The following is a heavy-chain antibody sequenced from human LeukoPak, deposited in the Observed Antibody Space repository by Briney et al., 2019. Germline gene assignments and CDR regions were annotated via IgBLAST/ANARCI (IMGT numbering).Heavy chain of an antibody. CDR1: GGSISSGDYY. V-gene: IGHV4-30-4*01. Sequence: PSETLSLTCTVSGGSISSGDYYWSWIRQPPGKGLEWIGYIYYSGSTYYNPSLKSRVTISVDTSKNQFSLKLSSVTAADTAVYYCARDSSLSADYYDSSGYYSHDAFDIRGQGTMVTVSS. D-gene: IGHD3-22*01. J-gene: IGHJ3*02. CDR2: IYYSGST. CDR3: ARDSSLSADYYDSSGYYSHDAFDI.